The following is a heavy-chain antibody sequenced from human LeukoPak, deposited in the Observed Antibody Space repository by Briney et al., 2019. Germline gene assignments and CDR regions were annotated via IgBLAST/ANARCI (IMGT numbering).Heavy chain of an antibody. J-gene: IGHJ4*02. D-gene: IGHD5-24*01. CDR2: SGDGGST. CDR3: AKGMATSFDY. Sequence: GGSLRLSCAASGFTFDDYAMHRVRQAPGKGLEWVSLSGDGGSTYYADSVKGRFTISRDNSKNSLYLQMNSLRTEDTALYYCAKGMATSFDYWGQGTLVTVSS. CDR1: GFTFDDYA. V-gene: IGHV3-43*02.